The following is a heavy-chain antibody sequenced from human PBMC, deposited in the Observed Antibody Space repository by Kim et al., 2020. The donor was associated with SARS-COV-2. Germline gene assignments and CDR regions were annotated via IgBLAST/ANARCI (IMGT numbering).Heavy chain of an antibody. Sequence: PSLKSRLTITKDTSKNQVVLTMTNMDPVDTATYYCAHRDIRITFGGGGFDYWGQGTLVTVSS. J-gene: IGHJ4*02. CDR3: AHRDIRITFGGGGFDY. V-gene: IGHV2-5*01. D-gene: IGHD3-16*01.